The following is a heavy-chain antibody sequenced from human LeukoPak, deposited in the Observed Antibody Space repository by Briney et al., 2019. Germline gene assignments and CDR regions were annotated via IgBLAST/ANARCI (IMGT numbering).Heavy chain of an antibody. V-gene: IGHV4-39*01. Sequence: SETLSLTCTVSGGSIRSSSYYGGWIRQPPGKGLEWIGTIYYSGSTYYNPSLKSRVTISVDTSKNQFSLKLSSVTAADTAVYHCARTPKGGTYYMDVWGKGTTVTVSS. J-gene: IGHJ6*03. CDR2: IYYSGST. CDR3: ARTPKGGTYYMDV. CDR1: GGSIRSSSYY.